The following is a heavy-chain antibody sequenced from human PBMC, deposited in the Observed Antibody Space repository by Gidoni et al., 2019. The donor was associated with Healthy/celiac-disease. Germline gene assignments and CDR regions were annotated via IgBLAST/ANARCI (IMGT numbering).Heavy chain of an antibody. CDR2: INHSGST. CDR1: GGSFSGYY. V-gene: IGHV4-34*01. D-gene: IGHD1-26*01. Sequence: QVQLQQWGAGRWRPSETLSPTCAVYGGSFSGYYWGWIRQPPGRGLEGIGEINHSGSTNYTPSLKGRFTISVDTSKNQFSLKLSSVTAADTAVYYCARGTRRGESCLNYWGQGTLVTVSS. CDR3: ARGTRRGESCLNY. J-gene: IGHJ4*02.